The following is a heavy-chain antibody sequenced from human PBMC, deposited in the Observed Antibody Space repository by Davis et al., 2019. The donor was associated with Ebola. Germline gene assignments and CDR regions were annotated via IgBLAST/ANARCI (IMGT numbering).Heavy chain of an antibody. CDR1: GFTLNSCA. Sequence: GESLKISCAASGFTLNSCAMSWVRQAPGTGLEWVSGVGSDRGTHYSDSVRGRFTISRDDSKNMLYLQMNTLRAEDTAVYYCAKDLFWWSASDVWGQGTTVTVSS. CDR3: AKDLFWWSASDV. D-gene: IGHD2-8*02. J-gene: IGHJ6*02. V-gene: IGHV3-23*01. CDR2: VGSDRGT.